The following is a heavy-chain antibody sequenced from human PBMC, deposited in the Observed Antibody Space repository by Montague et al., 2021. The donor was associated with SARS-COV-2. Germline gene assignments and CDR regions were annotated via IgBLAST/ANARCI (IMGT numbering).Heavy chain of an antibody. CDR2: ISYDGSNK. CDR3: ARDLAVVAATPFDY. Sequence: SLRLSCAASGFTFSSYAMHWVRQAPGKGLEWVAVISYDGSNKYYADSVKGRFTISRDNSKNTLYLQMNSLRAGDTAVYNCARDLAVVAATPFDYWGQGTLVTVSS. CDR1: GFTFSSYA. D-gene: IGHD2-15*01. V-gene: IGHV3-30*04. J-gene: IGHJ4*02.